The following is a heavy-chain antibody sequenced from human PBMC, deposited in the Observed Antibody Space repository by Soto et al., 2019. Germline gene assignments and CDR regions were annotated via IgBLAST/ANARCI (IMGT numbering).Heavy chain of an antibody. CDR3: ARRLSTGWFFDF. V-gene: IGHV5-51*01. CDR1: GYSFTSCW. J-gene: IGHJ4*02. Sequence: PGESLKISCKGSGYSFTSCWIGWVRQMPGKGLEWMGIIYPGDSDTRYSPSFQGQVAFSADKSISTAYLQWSGLKASDTAIYYCARRLSTGWFFDFWGQGTLVTVSS. D-gene: IGHD6-19*01. CDR2: IYPGDSDT.